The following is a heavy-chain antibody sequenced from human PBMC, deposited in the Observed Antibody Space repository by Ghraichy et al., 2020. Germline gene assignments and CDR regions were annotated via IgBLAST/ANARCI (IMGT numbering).Heavy chain of an antibody. Sequence: SETLSLTCTVSGGSISSYYWSWIRQPPGKGLEWIGYIYTSGSTNYNPSLKSRVTISVDTSKNQFSLKLSSVTAADTAVYYCARVDGYKDAFDIWGQGTMVTVSS. CDR3: ARVDGYKDAFDI. CDR1: GGSISSYY. J-gene: IGHJ3*02. CDR2: IYTSGST. D-gene: IGHD5-24*01. V-gene: IGHV4-4*09.